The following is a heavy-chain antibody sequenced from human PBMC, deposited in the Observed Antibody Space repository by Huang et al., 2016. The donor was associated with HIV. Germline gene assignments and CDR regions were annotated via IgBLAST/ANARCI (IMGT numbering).Heavy chain of an antibody. D-gene: IGHD2-15*01. J-gene: IGHJ4*02. V-gene: IGHV1-8*01. CDR2: MNPNSGNT. CDR1: GYTFSNYD. Sequence: QVQLVQSGAEVKKPGASVKVSCKASGYTFSNYDINWVRQAPGQGLEWRGWMNPNSGNTGYARKCQGRGTMTRSTSISTAYMELSRLRFEDTAVYYCATLPPVNYGRSGGRVRDYWGQGSLVTVSS. CDR3: ATLPPVNYGRSGGRVRDY.